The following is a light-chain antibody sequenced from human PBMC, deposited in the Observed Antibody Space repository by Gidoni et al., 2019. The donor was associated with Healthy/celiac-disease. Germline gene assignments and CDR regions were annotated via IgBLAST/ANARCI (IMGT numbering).Light chain of an antibody. CDR3: QQRSNWPHL. CDR1: QSVSSY. V-gene: IGKV3-11*01. CDR2: DAS. J-gene: IGKJ3*01. Sequence: EIVLTQSPATLALSPGERATLSCRASQSVSSYLAWYQQKPGQAPRLLIYDASNRATGIPARFSGSGSGTDFTLTISSLEPEDFAVYYCQQRSNWPHLFXPXTKVDIK.